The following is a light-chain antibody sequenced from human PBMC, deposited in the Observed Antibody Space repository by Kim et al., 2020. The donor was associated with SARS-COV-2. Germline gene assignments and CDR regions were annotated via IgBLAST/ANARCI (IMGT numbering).Light chain of an antibody. CDR2: GAS. J-gene: IGKJ5*01. CDR1: QSVSSY. CDR3: QQYGRSSIS. V-gene: IGKV3-20*01. Sequence: EIVLTQSPGTLYLSPGERATLSCRASQSVSSYLAWYQQKPGQAPRLLIYGASNRATGISDRFSGSGSGTDFTLISSGLEPEDLAVYYCQQYGRSSISFGQGTRLEIK.